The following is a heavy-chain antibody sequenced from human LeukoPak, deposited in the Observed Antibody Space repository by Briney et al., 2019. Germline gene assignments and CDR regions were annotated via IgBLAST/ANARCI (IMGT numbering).Heavy chain of an antibody. D-gene: IGHD1-26*01. V-gene: IGHV4-34*01. CDR3: AREREWELPIHDAFDI. J-gene: IGHJ3*02. CDR2: INHSGST. CDR1: GGSFSGYY. Sequence: PSETLSLTCAVYGGSFSGYYWSWIRQPPGKGLEWIGEINHSGSTNYNPSLKSRVTISVDTSKNQFSLKLSSVTAADTAVYYCAREREWELPIHDAFDIWGQGTMVTVSS.